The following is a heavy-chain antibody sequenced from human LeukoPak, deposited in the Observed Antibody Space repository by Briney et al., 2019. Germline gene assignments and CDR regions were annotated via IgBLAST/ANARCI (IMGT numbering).Heavy chain of an antibody. V-gene: IGHV4-59*01. J-gene: IGHJ6*02. CDR1: GGSISSYY. CDR3: ARDYGSGSYRYYGMDV. D-gene: IGHD3-10*01. CDR2: IYYTGST. Sequence: SETLSLTCTVSGGSISSYYWTWIRQPPGKGLEWIGNIYYTGSTNYNPSLKSRVTISVDTSKNQFSLKLSSVTAADTAVYYCARDYGSGSYRYYGMDVWGQGTTVTVSS.